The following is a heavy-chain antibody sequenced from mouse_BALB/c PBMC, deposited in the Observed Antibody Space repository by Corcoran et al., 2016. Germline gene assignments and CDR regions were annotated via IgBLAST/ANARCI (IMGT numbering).Heavy chain of an antibody. CDR1: GYTFTNNG. J-gene: IGHJ4*01. Sequence: QIQLVQSGPELKKPGETVKISCKASGYTFTNNGMNWVKQAPGKGLKWMGRINTYTGESTYADDFKGRFAFSLETSASTAYLQIKNLKNEDTATYFCAREPDAMDYWGQGTSVTVSS. V-gene: IGHV9-3-1*01. CDR3: AREPDAMDY. CDR2: INTYTGES.